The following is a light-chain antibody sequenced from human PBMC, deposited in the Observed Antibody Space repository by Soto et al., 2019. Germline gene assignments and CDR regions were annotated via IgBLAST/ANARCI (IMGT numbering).Light chain of an antibody. J-gene: IGKJ3*01. V-gene: IGKV1-33*01. CDR2: GAT. Sequence: DIQMTQSPSSLSAPVGDRVTITCQASQDIKKYLNWYQQKPGKVPKLLIYGATKLETGVPSRFSGSGSGTDFTFTISGVQSEDFATYYCQQYDILPRAFGPGTKVDV. CDR3: QQYDILPRA. CDR1: QDIKKY.